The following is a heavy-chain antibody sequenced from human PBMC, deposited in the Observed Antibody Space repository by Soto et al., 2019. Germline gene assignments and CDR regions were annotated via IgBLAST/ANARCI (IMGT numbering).Heavy chain of an antibody. CDR3: ATRKGVTELSDYYYGMDV. V-gene: IGHV1-69*06. D-gene: IGHD2-21*02. CDR2: IIPIFGTA. J-gene: IGHJ6*02. Sequence: SVKVSCTASGGTFSSYAISWVRQAPGQGLEWMGGIIPIFGTAIYAQKFQGRVTMTEDTSTDTAYMELSSLRSEDTAVYYCATRKGVTELSDYYYGMDVWGQGTTVTVSS. CDR1: GGTFSSYA.